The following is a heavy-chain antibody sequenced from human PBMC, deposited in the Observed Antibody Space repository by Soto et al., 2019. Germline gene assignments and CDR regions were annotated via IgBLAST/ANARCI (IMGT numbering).Heavy chain of an antibody. CDR3: AKDELLQGTYHDY. D-gene: IGHD1-26*01. Sequence: GGSLRLSCAASGFTFSSYGMHWVRPAPGKGLEWVAVISYDGSNKYYADSVKGRFTISRDNSKNTLYLQMNSLRAEDTAVYYCAKDELLQGTYHDYWGQGTLVTVSS. J-gene: IGHJ4*02. V-gene: IGHV3-30*18. CDR1: GFTFSSYG. CDR2: ISYDGSNK.